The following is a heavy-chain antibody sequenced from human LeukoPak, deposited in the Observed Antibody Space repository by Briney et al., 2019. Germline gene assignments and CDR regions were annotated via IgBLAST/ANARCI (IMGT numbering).Heavy chain of an antibody. Sequence: GGSLRLSCAASGFTFSSYWMSWVRQAPGKGLEWVANIKQDGSEKYYVDSVKGRFTISRDNAKNTLYLQMNSLRPEDSAVYYCARDRSLRYPAGYTSGWPSFGYWGQGTLVTVSS. D-gene: IGHD6-19*01. CDR1: GFTFSSYW. CDR3: ARDRSLRYPAGYTSGWPSFGY. V-gene: IGHV3-7*01. J-gene: IGHJ4*02. CDR2: IKQDGSEK.